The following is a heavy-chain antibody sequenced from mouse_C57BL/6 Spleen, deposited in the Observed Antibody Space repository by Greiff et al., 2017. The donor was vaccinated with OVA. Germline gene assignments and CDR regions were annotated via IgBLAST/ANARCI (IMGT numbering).Heavy chain of an antibody. V-gene: IGHV1-55*01. CDR3: ARGLYYSNYGEY. Sequence: QVQLKQPGAELVKPGASVKMSCKASGYTFTSYWITWVKQRPGQGLEWIGDIYPGSGSTNYNEKFKSKATLTVDTSSSTAYMQLSSLTSEDSAVYYCARGLYYSNYGEYWGQGTTLTVSS. J-gene: IGHJ2*01. CDR2: IYPGSGST. D-gene: IGHD2-5*01. CDR1: GYTFTSYW.